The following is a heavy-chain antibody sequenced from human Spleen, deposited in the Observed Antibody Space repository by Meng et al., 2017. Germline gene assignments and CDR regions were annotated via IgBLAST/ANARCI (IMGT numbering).Heavy chain of an antibody. Sequence: GESLKISCSASGFTFSSYAMSWVRQAPGKGLEWVSAISGSGCSTYYADSVKGRFTISRDNSKNTLYLQMNSLRAEETAVYYCAKELTYDCEQWGAFDIWGQGTMVTVSS. V-gene: IGHV3-23*01. CDR1: GFTFSSYA. D-gene: IGHD3-16*01. J-gene: IGHJ3*02. CDR2: ISGSGCST. CDR3: AKELTYDCEQWGAFDI.